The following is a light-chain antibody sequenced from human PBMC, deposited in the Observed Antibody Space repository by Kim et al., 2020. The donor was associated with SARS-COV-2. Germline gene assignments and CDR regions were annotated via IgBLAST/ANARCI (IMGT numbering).Light chain of an antibody. CDR3: QQYENLVLT. CDR2: DAS. CDR1: EDNKYY. V-gene: IGKV1-33*01. J-gene: IGKJ4*01. Sequence: AVVSDTGTNTCQAREDNKYYLNWYQQKPGKAPKLLIFDASNLETGVPSRFSGGGSGTYFTFTISSLQPEDIATYYCQQYENLVLTFGGGTKVDIK.